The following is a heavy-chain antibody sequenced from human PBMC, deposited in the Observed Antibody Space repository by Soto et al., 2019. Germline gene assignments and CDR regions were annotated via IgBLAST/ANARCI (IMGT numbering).Heavy chain of an antibody. CDR1: GFSLSNARMG. J-gene: IGHJ4*02. V-gene: IGHV2-26*01. CDR3: ARTVARMNLDY. Sequence: QVTLKESGPVLVKPTETLTLTCTVSGFSLSNARMGVSWIRQPPGKALEWLAHIFSNDETAYSTSLKTRLTITKDTSKCQVVLTMGNMDPVDTATYYCARTVARMNLDYWGQGTLVTVSS. D-gene: IGHD2-21*01. CDR2: IFSNDET.